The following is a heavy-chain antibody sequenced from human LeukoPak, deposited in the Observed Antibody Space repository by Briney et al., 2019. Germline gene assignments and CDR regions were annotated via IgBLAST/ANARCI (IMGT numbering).Heavy chain of an antibody. CDR1: GFTFRSYG. V-gene: IGHV3-30*02. CDR3: AKDRGVSEYVLYHFDY. Sequence: PGGSLRLSCAASGFTFRSYGMHWVRQAPGKGLEWVAIIGYDGNLKNYADSVKGRFSISRDNSKNTLSLQMNSLGAEDTAVYFCAKDRGVSEYVLYHFDYWGQGTLVTVSS. D-gene: IGHD3-16*01. J-gene: IGHJ4*02. CDR2: IGYDGNLK.